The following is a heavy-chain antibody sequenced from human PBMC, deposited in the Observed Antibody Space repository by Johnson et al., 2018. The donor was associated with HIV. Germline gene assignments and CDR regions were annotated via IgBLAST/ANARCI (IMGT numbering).Heavy chain of an antibody. CDR2: LYAGGPT. D-gene: IGHD2-21*01. CDR3: AKVDCGGDTCAGYDPFDL. Sequence: VQLVESGGGLVQPGGSLRLSCAASGFTFSNYAMNWVRQAPGKGLEWVSALYAGGPTYYADSVEGRFTISRDNAKYTGDLQMKSLRVEDTAVYYCAKVDCGGDTCAGYDPFDLWGQGTLVTVSS. CDR1: GFTFSNYA. V-gene: IGHV3-23*04. J-gene: IGHJ3*01.